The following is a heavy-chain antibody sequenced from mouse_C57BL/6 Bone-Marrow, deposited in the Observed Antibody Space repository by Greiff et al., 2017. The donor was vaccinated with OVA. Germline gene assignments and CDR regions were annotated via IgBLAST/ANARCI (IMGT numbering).Heavy chain of an antibody. CDR2: IYPGDGDT. Sequence: QVQLQQSGPELVKPGASVKISCKASGYALSSSWMNWVKQRPGKGLEWIGRIYPGDGDTNYNGKFKGKATLTADKSSSTAYMQLSSLTAEDSAVYFCARRGGLRQDYWGQGTTLTVSS. J-gene: IGHJ2*01. CDR3: ARRGGLRQDY. D-gene: IGHD2-4*01. V-gene: IGHV1-82*01. CDR1: GYALSSSW.